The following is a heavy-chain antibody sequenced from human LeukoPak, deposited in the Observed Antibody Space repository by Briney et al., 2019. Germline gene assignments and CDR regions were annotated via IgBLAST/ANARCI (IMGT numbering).Heavy chain of an antibody. CDR2: ISAYNGNT. D-gene: IGHD3-22*01. CDR1: GYTFIGYY. Sequence: ASVKVSCKASGYTFIGYYIYWVRQAPGQGLEWMGWISAYNGNTNYAQKLQGRVTMTTDTSTSTAYMELRSLRSDDTAVYYCARGNYYDSSGYYGYWGQGTLVTVSS. CDR3: ARGNYYDSSGYYGY. V-gene: IGHV1-18*04. J-gene: IGHJ4*02.